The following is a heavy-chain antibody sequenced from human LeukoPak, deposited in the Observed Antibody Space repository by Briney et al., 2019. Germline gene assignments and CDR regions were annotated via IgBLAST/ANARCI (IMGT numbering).Heavy chain of an antibody. CDR1: GGTFSSYA. D-gene: IGHD3-10*01. J-gene: IGHJ5*02. CDR3: AHQSYYYGSGSYWFDP. V-gene: IGHV1-69*13. Sequence: SVKVSCKASGGTFSSYAISWVRQAPGQGLEWMGGIIPIFGRANYAQKFQGRVTITADESTSTAYMELSSLRSEDTAVYYCAHQSYYYGSGSYWFDPWGQGTLVTVSS. CDR2: IIPIFGRA.